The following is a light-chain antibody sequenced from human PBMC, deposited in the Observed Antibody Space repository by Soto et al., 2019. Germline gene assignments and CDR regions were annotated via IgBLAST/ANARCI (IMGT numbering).Light chain of an antibody. CDR2: DVS. Sequence: QSALTQPASVSGSPGQSITISCTGTSSDVGGYDYVSWYQHPPGKAPKLIIYDVSYRPSGVSNRFSGSKSGNTASLTISGLQAEDEADYYCSSYTSSSPYVFGTGTKLTVL. CDR3: SSYTSSSPYV. CDR1: SSDVGGYDY. J-gene: IGLJ1*01. V-gene: IGLV2-14*03.